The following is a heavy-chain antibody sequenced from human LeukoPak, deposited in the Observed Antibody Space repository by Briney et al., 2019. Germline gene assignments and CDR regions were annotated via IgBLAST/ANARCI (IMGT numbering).Heavy chain of an antibody. D-gene: IGHD3-3*01. V-gene: IGHV1-8*03. CDR1: GYTFTSYD. Sequence: ASVKVSCKASGYTFTSYDINWVRQATGQGLEWTGWMNPNSGNTGYAQKFQGRVTITRNTSISTAYMELSSLRSEDTAVYYCARMTNRYDFWSGYYNILDYFDYWGQGTLVTVSS. CDR3: ARMTNRYDFWSGYYNILDYFDY. J-gene: IGHJ4*02. CDR2: MNPNSGNT.